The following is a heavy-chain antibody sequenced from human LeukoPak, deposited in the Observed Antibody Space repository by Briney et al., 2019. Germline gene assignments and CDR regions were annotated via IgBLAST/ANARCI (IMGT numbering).Heavy chain of an antibody. J-gene: IGHJ2*01. Sequence: SQTLSLTCTGSGGSISSGGYYWSWIRQHPGKGPEWIGYVYYSGSTFYNPSLKSRVIISVDTSKNQFSPKLNSVTAADTAVYYCARAPPPVVTTIVEGIWYFDLWGRGTLVTVSS. CDR3: ARAPPPVVTTIVEGIWYFDL. V-gene: IGHV4-31*03. CDR1: GGSISSGGYY. CDR2: VYYSGST. D-gene: IGHD1-1*01.